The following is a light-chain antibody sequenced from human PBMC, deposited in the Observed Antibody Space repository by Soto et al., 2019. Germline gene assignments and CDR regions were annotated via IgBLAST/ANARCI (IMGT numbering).Light chain of an antibody. CDR2: EVR. J-gene: IGLJ3*02. CDR3: SSYTTTSTLV. Sequence: QSALTQPASVSGSPGQSITISCTGTNRDVGSYNLVSWYQQRPGEAPKLIISEVRNRPSGISYRFTGSKSGNTASLTISGLQAEDEADYCSSYTTTSTLVFGGGTKVTVL. CDR1: NRDVGSYNL. V-gene: IGLV2-14*01.